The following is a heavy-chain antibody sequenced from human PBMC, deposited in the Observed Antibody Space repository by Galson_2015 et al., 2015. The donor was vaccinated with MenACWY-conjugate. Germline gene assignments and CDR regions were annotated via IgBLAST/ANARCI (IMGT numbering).Heavy chain of an antibody. CDR1: GYSFTSYW. J-gene: IGHJ4*02. CDR2: IYPGDSDT. CDR3: ARWPGYCSTTSCYNSRFDY. Sequence: QSGAEVKKPGESLKISCKGSGYSFTSYWIGWVRQMPGKGLEWMGIIYPGDSDTRYRPSFQGQVTISADKSISTAYLQWSSLRASDTAMYYCARWPGYCSTTSCYNSRFDYWGQGTLDTVSS. D-gene: IGHD2-2*02. V-gene: IGHV5-51*01.